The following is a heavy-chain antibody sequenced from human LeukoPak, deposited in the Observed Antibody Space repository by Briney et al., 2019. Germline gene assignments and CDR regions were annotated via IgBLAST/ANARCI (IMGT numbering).Heavy chain of an antibody. J-gene: IGHJ4*02. CDR1: GGTFSSYA. CDR2: INPSGGST. V-gene: IGHV1-46*01. D-gene: IGHD2-15*01. CDR3: ARGSCSGGSCYPFDY. Sequence: ASVKVSCKASGGTFSSYAISWVRQAPGQGLEWMGIINPSGGSTSYAQKFQGRVTMTRDTSTSTVYMELSSLRSEDTAVYYCARGSCSGGSCYPFDYWGQGTLVTVSS.